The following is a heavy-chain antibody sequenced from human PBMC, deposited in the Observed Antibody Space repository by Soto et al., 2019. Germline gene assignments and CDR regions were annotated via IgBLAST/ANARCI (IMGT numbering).Heavy chain of an antibody. D-gene: IGHD3-22*01. J-gene: IGHJ4*02. CDR1: GFTFGDYA. CDR3: ARAPASGYYDY. Sequence: GGSLRLSCTASGFTFGDYAMSWFRQAPGKGLEWVSVIYSGGSTYYVDSVKGRFTISRDNSKNTLFLQMGSLRTDDMAVYYCARAPASGYYDYWGQGTLVTVSS. CDR2: IYSGGST. V-gene: IGHV3-66*01.